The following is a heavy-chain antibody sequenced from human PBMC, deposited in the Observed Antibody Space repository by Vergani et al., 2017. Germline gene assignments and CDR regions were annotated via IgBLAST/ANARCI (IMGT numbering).Heavy chain of an antibody. J-gene: IGHJ3*02. D-gene: IGHD2-2*02. V-gene: IGHV7-4-1*02. CDR2: INTNTGNP. CDR3: ARGGYCSSTSCYREGAFDI. Sequence: QVQLVQSGSELKKPGASVKVSCKASGYTFTSYAMNWVRQAPGQGLEWMGWINTNTGNPTYAQGFTGRFVFSLDTSGSTAYLQISSLKAEDTAVYYCARGGYCSSTSCYREGAFDIWGQGTMVTVSS. CDR1: GYTFTSYA.